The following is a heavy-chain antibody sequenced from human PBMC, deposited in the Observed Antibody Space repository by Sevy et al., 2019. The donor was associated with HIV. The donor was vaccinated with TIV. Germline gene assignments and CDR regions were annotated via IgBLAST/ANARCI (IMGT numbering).Heavy chain of an antibody. CDR1: GGSISSYY. V-gene: IGHV4-59*08. CDR3: ARRGVQITGDRQGYYYYYYMDV. J-gene: IGHJ6*03. CDR2: IYYSGST. Sequence: SETLSLTCTVSGGSISSYYWSWIRQPPGKGLEWIGYIYYSGSTNYNPSLKSRVTISVDTSKNQFSLKLSSVTAADTAVYYCARRGVQITGDRQGYYYYYYMDVWGKRTTVTVSS. D-gene: IGHD7-27*01.